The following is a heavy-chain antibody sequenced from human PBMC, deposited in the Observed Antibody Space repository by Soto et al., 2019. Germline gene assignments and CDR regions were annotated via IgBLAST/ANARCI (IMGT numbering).Heavy chain of an antibody. V-gene: IGHV3-48*03. CDR2: ISSSGSTI. Sequence: GSLRLSCAASGFTFSSYEMNWVRQAPGKGLEWVSYISSSGSTIYYADSVKGRLTISRDNAKNSLYLQMNSLRAEDTAVYYCGRGGDGYLFDYWGQGTLVTVSS. J-gene: IGHJ4*02. D-gene: IGHD2-21*01. CDR3: GRGGDGYLFDY. CDR1: GFTFSSYE.